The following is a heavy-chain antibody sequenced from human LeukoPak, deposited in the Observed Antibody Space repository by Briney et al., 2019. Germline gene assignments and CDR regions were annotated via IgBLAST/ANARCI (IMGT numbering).Heavy chain of an antibody. Sequence: GGSLRLSCAASGFPFSSYWMSWVRQAPGEGLEWVANIKQDGTEKYYMDSVKGRFSISRDNAKNSLYLQMNALRAEDTAVYYCARDVRPDYWGQGTLVTVST. CDR3: ARDVRPDY. D-gene: IGHD6-6*01. J-gene: IGHJ4*02. CDR2: IKQDGTEK. CDR1: GFPFSSYW. V-gene: IGHV3-7*04.